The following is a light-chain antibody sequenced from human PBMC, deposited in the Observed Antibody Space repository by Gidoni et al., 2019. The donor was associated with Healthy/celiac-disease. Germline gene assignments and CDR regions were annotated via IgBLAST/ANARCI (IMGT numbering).Light chain of an antibody. J-gene: IGLJ2*01. CDR1: SSDVGGYNY. Sequence: SALTHPASVSGSPGQSITISCTGTSSDVGGYNYVSWYQQHPGKAPKLMSYEVSNRPSGVSNRFSGSKSGNTASLTISGLQAEDEADYYCSSYTSSSTRVFGGGTKLTVL. CDR2: EVS. CDR3: SSYTSSSTRV. V-gene: IGLV2-14*01.